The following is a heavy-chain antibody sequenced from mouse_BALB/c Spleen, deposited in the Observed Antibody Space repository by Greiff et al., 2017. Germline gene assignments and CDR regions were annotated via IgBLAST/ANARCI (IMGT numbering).Heavy chain of an antibody. CDR2: ISSGGGST. CDR1: GFAFSSYD. V-gene: IGHV5-12-1*01. Sequence: EVMLVESGGGLVKPGGSLKLSCAASGFAFSSYDMSWVRQTPEKRLEWVAYISSGGGSTYYPDTVKGRFTISRDNAKNTLYLQMSSLKSEDTAMYYCARHDYDAMDYWGQGTSVTVSS. J-gene: IGHJ4*01. CDR3: ARHDYDAMDY.